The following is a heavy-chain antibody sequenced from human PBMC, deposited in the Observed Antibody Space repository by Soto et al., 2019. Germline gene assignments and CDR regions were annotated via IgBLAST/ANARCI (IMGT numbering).Heavy chain of an antibody. CDR2: ISYDGSNK. D-gene: IGHD2-15*01. CDR1: GFTFSSYA. CDR3: ARAYIRYCSGGSCYYSY. Sequence: QVQLVESGGGVVQPGRSLRLSCAASGFTFSSYAMHWVRQAPGKGLEWVAVISYDGSNKYYADSVKGGFTISRDNSKNTLYLQMNSLRAEDTAVYYCARAYIRYCSGGSCYYSYWGQGTLVTVSS. V-gene: IGHV3-30-3*01. J-gene: IGHJ4*02.